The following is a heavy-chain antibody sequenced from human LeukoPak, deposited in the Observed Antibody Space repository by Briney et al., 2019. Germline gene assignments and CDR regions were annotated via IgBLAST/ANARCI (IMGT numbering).Heavy chain of an antibody. CDR1: GFTFSTYG. V-gene: IGHV3-33*01. CDR2: IRNDGSSQ. Sequence: PGGSLRLSCEASGFTFSTYGMHWVRQAPGKGLEWVAIIRNDGSSQYYEDSVKGRFTISRDNSKSTVYLQMNSLRAEDTAVYYCARDQYYGDENWFDPWGQGTLVTVSS. D-gene: IGHD4-17*01. CDR3: ARDQYYGDENWFDP. J-gene: IGHJ5*02.